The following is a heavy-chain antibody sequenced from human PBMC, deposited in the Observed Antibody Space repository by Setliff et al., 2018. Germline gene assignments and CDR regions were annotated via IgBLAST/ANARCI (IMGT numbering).Heavy chain of an antibody. Sequence: PSENLSLTCTVSGYSISSGYIWGWIRQPPGKGLEWVGNIGHTGSINYNPSLKSRLTISRDTSKNQVSLKLNSVTATDTAVYYCARDLGHGGDSDYWGQGIQVTVSS. CDR1: GYSISSGYI. CDR2: IGHTGSI. V-gene: IGHV4-38-2*02. D-gene: IGHD2-21*02. CDR3: ARDLGHGGDSDY. J-gene: IGHJ4*02.